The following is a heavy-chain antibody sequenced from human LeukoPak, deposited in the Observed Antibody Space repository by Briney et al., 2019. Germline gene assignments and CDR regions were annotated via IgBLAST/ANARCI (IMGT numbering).Heavy chain of an antibody. D-gene: IGHD4-17*01. Sequence: SETLSLTCAVYGGSFSGYYWSWIRQPPGKGLEWIGEINHSGSTNFNPSPKSRVTISVDTSKNQFSLKLSSVTAADTAVYYCARGARLRWFDPWGQGTLVTVSS. J-gene: IGHJ5*02. CDR2: INHSGST. V-gene: IGHV4-34*01. CDR3: ARGARLRWFDP. CDR1: GGSFSGYY.